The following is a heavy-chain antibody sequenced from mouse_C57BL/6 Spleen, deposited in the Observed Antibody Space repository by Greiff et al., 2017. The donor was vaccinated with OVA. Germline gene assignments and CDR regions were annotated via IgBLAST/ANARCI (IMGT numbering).Heavy chain of an antibody. CDR2: IDPSDSYT. V-gene: IGHV1-69*01. CDR1: VYTFTSYW. Sequence: QVQLQQPGAELVMPGASVKLSCKASVYTFTSYWMHWVKQRPGQGLEWIGEIDPSDSYTNYNQKFKGKSTLTVDKSSSTAYMQLSSLTSEDSAVYYCARRDYGSYFDYWGQGTTLTVSS. J-gene: IGHJ2*01. D-gene: IGHD1-1*01. CDR3: ARRDYGSYFDY.